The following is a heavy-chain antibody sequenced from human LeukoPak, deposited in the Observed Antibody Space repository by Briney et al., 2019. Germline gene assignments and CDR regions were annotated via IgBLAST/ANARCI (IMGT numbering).Heavy chain of an antibody. CDR2: ISSSGKTI. CDR1: GFTFSSYE. Sequence: GGSLRLSCAASGFTFSSYEMNWVRQAPGMGLEWVSYISSSGKTIYYADSVKGRFTISRDNAKSSLYLQMNSLRAEDTAVYYCARQVTGRFDYWGQGTLVTVSS. CDR3: ARQVTGRFDY. D-gene: IGHD4-23*01. J-gene: IGHJ4*02. V-gene: IGHV3-48*03.